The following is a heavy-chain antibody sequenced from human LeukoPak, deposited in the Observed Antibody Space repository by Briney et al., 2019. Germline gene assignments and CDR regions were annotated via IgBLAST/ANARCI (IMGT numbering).Heavy chain of an antibody. CDR1: GFTFSSYW. J-gene: IGHJ5*02. V-gene: IGHV3-9*01. Sequence: GGSLRLSCAASGFTFSSYWMHWVRQAPGKGLEWVSGISWNSGSIGYADSVKGRFTISRDNAKNSLYLQMNSLRAEDTALYYCAKDGVPLSGSWFNWFDPWGQGTLVTVSS. D-gene: IGHD1-26*01. CDR3: AKDGVPLSGSWFNWFDP. CDR2: ISWNSGSI.